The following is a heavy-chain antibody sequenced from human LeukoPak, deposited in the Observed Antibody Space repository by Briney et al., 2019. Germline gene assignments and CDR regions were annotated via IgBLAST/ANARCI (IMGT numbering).Heavy chain of an antibody. CDR1: GGSISSGSYY. Sequence: SETLSLTCTVSGGSISSGSYYWSWIRQPAGKGLEWIGRIYTSGSTNYNPSLKSRVTISVDTSKNQFSLKLSSVTAADTAVYYCARVTGYMVEDYFDYWGQGTLVTVSS. J-gene: IGHJ4*02. CDR2: IYTSGST. D-gene: IGHD6-13*01. CDR3: ARVTGYMVEDYFDY. V-gene: IGHV4-61*02.